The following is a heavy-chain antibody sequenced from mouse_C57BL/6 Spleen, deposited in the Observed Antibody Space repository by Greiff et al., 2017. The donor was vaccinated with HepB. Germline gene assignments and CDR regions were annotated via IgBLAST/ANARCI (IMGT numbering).Heavy chain of an antibody. Sequence: EVKVVESEGGLVQPGSSMKLSCTASGFTFSDYYMAWVRQVPEKGLEWVANINYDGSSTYYLDSLKSRFIISRDNAKNILYLQMSSLKSEDTATYYCARGDYGSSYPAWFAYWGQGTLVTVSA. CDR3: ARGDYGSSYPAWFAY. D-gene: IGHD1-1*01. V-gene: IGHV5-16*01. CDR1: GFTFSDYY. CDR2: INYDGSST. J-gene: IGHJ3*01.